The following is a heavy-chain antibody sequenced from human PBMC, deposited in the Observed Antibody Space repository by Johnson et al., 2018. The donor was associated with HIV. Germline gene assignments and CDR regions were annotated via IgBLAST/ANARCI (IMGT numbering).Heavy chain of an antibody. CDR3: AKGGLWFGESIDAFDI. J-gene: IGHJ3*02. CDR1: GFTFSSYG. Sequence: QVQLVESGGGVVQPGRSLRLSCAASGFTFSSYGIHWVRQAPGKGLEWVAVISYDGSNKYYADSVKGRFTISRDNSKNTLYLQMNSLRAEDTAVYYCAKGGLWFGESIDAFDIWGQGTMVTVSS. CDR2: ISYDGSNK. D-gene: IGHD3-10*01. V-gene: IGHV3-30*18.